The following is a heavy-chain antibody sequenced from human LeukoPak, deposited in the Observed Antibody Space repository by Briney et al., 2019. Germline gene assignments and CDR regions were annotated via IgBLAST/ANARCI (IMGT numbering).Heavy chain of an antibody. Sequence: PSETLSLTCTVSGGSISTSNYYWGWIRQPPGKGLEWIGSIYYSGSTYYNPSLKSRVTISVDTSKNQFSLKLSSMTAADTAVYYCARDQEYSSGPELFDYWGQGTLVTVSS. CDR3: ARDQEYSSGPELFDY. V-gene: IGHV4-39*07. D-gene: IGHD6-19*01. CDR1: GGSISTSNYY. J-gene: IGHJ4*02. CDR2: IYYSGST.